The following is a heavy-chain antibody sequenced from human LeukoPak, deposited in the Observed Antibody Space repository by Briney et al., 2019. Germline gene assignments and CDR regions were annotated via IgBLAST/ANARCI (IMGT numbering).Heavy chain of an antibody. CDR3: AKGLRYFDWLFY. CDR2: ISGSGDTT. D-gene: IGHD3-9*01. J-gene: IGHJ4*02. CDR1: GFTFSSYA. V-gene: IGHV3-23*01. Sequence: GGSLRLSCAASGFTFSSYAMSWVRQAPGKGLEWVSTISGSGDTTYSADSVKGRFAISRDNSKNTLYLQMNSLRAEDTAIYYCAKGLRYFDWLFYWGQGTLVTVSS.